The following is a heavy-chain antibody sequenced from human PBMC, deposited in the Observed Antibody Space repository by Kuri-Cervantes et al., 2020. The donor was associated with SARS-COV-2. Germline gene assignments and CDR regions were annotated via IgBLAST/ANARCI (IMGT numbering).Heavy chain of an antibody. J-gene: IGHJ4*02. CDR2: IWNDGSNK. CDR1: GFTFSTYD. CDR3: ARDVGDSGSDY. D-gene: IGHD3-10*01. V-gene: IGHV3-33*08. Sequence: GGSLRLSCAASGFTFSTYDMYWVRQAPGKGLEWVAFIWNDGSNKYYADSVKGRFTISRDNSKNTLYLQMDSLRGDDTAVYYCARDVGDSGSDYWGQGTLGTGAS.